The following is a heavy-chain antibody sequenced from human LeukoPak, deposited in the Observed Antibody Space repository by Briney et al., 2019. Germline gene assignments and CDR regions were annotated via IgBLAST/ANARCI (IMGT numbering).Heavy chain of an antibody. Sequence: PSETLSLTCTVSGGSISSSSHYWGWIRQPPGKGLEWIGIIYYSGSTYYNPSLKSRFTVSLDTSKNQFSLTVTSVTAADTAVYYCARRYCSGGHCYYFDSWGQGTLVTVSS. CDR3: ARRYCSGGHCYYFDS. J-gene: IGHJ4*02. V-gene: IGHV4-39*01. CDR1: GGSISSSSHY. D-gene: IGHD2-15*01. CDR2: IYYSGST.